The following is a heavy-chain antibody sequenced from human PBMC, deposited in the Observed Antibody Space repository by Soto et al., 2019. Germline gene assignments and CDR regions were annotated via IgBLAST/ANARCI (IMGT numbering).Heavy chain of an antibody. CDR1: GFTFGAHY. CDR2: ISSRSNYT. CDR3: ARVLSGTRSFDY. J-gene: IGHJ4*02. D-gene: IGHD5-12*01. V-gene: IGHV3-11*05. Sequence: QVQLVESGGGLVKPGGSLRFSCAASGFTFGAHYMTWIRQAPGKGLEWLSYISSRSNYTDYADSVKGRFTTSRDNAKNSLYLQMNSLRAEDTAVYYCARVLSGTRSFDYWGQGTLVTVSS.